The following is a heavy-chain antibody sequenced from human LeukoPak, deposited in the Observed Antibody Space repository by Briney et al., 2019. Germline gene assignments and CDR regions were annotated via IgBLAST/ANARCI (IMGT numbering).Heavy chain of an antibody. CDR3: ARDQAAAGRN. CDR1: GFTFSSYD. D-gene: IGHD6-13*01. J-gene: IGHJ4*02. Sequence: PGGSLRLSCAASGFTFSSYDMNWVRQAPGKGLEWVSYISSSGSTIYYADSVKGRFTISRDNAKNSLYLQMNSLRAEDTAVYYCARDQAAAGRNWGQGTLVTVSS. CDR2: ISSSGSTI. V-gene: IGHV3-48*03.